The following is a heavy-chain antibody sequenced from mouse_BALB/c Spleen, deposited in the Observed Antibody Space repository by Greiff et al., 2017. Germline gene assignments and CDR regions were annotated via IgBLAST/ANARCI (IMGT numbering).Heavy chain of an antibody. V-gene: IGHV5-6*02. Sequence: EVKVVKSGGDLVKPGGSLKLSCAASGFTFSSYGMSWVRQTPDKRLEWVATISSGGSYTYYPDSVKGRFTISRDNAKNTLYLQMSSLKSEDTAMYYCARRVGDFWYFDVWGAGTTVTVSS. CDR1: GFTFSSYG. D-gene: IGHD3-3*01. CDR3: ARRVGDFWYFDV. CDR2: ISSGGSYT. J-gene: IGHJ1*01.